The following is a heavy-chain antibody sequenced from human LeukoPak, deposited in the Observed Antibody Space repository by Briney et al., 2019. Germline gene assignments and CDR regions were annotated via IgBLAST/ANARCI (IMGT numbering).Heavy chain of an antibody. CDR2: IYVDGRTT. CDR1: GFTFSNYW. J-gene: IGHJ5*02. Sequence: PGGSLRLSCVASGFTFSNYWIHWVRQPPGKGLVWVSRIYVDGRTTNYADSVKGRLTISRDNAKNTVYLEMNSLSVEDTATYYCIRDFRSADLWGQGTLVTVTS. V-gene: IGHV3-74*01. CDR3: IRDFRSADL.